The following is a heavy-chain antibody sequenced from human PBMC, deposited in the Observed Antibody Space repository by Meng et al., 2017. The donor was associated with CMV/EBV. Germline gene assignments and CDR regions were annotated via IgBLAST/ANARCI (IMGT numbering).Heavy chain of an antibody. D-gene: IGHD3-3*01. Sequence: SLKISCAASGFTFSRSAMHWVRQAPGKGLEWVAVISYDGSNKHYADSVKGRLTISRDNSKNTLYLQMKSLRADDTAVYYCARPTYYDFWSGYPWDVWGQGTTVTVSS. CDR3: ARPTYYDFWSGYPWDV. CDR2: ISYDGSNK. CDR1: GFTFSRSA. V-gene: IGHV3-30*04. J-gene: IGHJ6*02.